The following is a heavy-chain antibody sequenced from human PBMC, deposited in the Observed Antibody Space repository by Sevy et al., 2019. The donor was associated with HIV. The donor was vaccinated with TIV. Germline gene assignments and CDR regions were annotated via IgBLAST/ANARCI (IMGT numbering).Heavy chain of an antibody. CDR1: GYMFTTYD. CDR3: ARAAAGSYDAFDI. J-gene: IGHJ3*02. D-gene: IGHD6-13*01. V-gene: IGHV1-8*03. CDR2: VNPSSSNT. Sequence: ASVKVSCKASGYMFTTYDIIWVRQATGQGLEWMGWVNPSSSNTGYAQKFQGRVTISMSTSTDTAYMEMSSLRSDDTAVYYCARAAAGSYDAFDIWGQGTLVTVSS.